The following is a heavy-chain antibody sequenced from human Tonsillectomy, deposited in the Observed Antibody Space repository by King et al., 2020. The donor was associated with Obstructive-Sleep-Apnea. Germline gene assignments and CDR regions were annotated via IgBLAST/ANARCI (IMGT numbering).Heavy chain of an antibody. CDR1: GGSISGSSYY. Sequence: QLQESGPGLVKPSETLSLTCTVSGGSISGSSYYWGGIRQPPGKGLEGIGNIYYRGSTYQNPSLKSRAAISVDTSKNHCSLKLISVTAADTAVYYCAGDGGSGWSLIWGQGALVTVSS. CDR2: IYYRGST. CDR3: AGDGGSGWSLI. V-gene: IGHV4-39*07. J-gene: IGHJ4*02. D-gene: IGHD6-19*01.